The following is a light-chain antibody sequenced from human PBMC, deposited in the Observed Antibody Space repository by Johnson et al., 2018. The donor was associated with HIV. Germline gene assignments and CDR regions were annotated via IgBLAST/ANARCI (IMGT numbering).Light chain of an antibody. CDR3: GTWDSSLRGFV. CDR2: ENN. J-gene: IGLJ1*01. CDR1: TSNVGINF. Sequence: QSILTQPPSVSAAPGQDVIISCSGSTSNVGINFVSWYQQFPGRAPKLLIYENNKRPPAIPDRFSGSKSGTSALLGITGLQTGDEADYYCGTWDSSLRGFVFGLATKVTVL. V-gene: IGLV1-51*02.